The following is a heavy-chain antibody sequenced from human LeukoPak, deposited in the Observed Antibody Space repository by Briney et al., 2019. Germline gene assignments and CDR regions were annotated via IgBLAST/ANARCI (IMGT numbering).Heavy chain of an antibody. J-gene: IGHJ3*02. V-gene: IGHV4-59*11. CDR2: IPYIGST. Sequence: SETLSLTCAVSDDSFSSHYWTWIWQPPGKGLEWIGYIPYIGSTNYNPSLKSRVTISIDTSKNQFSLKLSSVTAADTAVYYCARDLVTVTKGFDIWGQGTMVSVSS. D-gene: IGHD4-17*01. CDR3: ARDLVTVTKGFDI. CDR1: DDSFSSHY.